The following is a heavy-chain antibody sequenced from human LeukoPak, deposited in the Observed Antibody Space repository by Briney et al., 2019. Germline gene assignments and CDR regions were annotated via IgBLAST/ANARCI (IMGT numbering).Heavy chain of an antibody. Sequence: ASVKVSCKASGYTFTSYAMHWVRQAPGQRLEWMGWISAGNGNTKYSQKFQGRVTITRDTSASTAYMELSSLRSEDTAVYYCARDLELGYWGQGTLVTVSS. CDR1: GYTFTSYA. CDR2: ISAGNGNT. J-gene: IGHJ4*02. V-gene: IGHV1-3*01. D-gene: IGHD3-10*01. CDR3: ARDLELGY.